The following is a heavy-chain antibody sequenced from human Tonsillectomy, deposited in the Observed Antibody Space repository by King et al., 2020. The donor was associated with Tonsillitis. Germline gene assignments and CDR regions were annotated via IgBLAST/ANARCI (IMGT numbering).Heavy chain of an antibody. J-gene: IGHJ4*02. CDR3: ARDVGGYSFCLFNY. CDR1: GYTFTGYY. Sequence: VQLVESGAEVKKPGASVKVSCKASGYTFTGYYMHWVRQAPGQGLEWMGWINPNSGDTNYAQKFQGRVTMTRDTSLSTAYMELSRLGFDDTAVYYCARDVGGYSFCLFNYWGQGTLVTVPS. CDR2: INPNSGDT. V-gene: IGHV1-2*02. D-gene: IGHD5-18*01.